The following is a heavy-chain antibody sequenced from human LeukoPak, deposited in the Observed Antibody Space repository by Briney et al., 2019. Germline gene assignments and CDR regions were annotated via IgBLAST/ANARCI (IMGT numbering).Heavy chain of an antibody. J-gene: IGHJ6*03. CDR1: GYTFTGYY. Sequence: GASVKVSCKASGYTFTGYYMHWVRQAPGQGLERMGWINPNSGGTNYAQKFQGRVTMTRDTSISTAYMELSRLRSDDTAVYYCARDGVVGATTGYYYYYYMDVWGKGTTVTVSS. CDR2: INPNSGGT. CDR3: ARDGVVGATTGYYYYYYMDV. V-gene: IGHV1-2*02. D-gene: IGHD1-26*01.